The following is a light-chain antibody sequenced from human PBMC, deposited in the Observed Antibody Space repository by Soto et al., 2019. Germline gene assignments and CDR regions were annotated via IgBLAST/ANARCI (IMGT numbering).Light chain of an antibody. CDR1: QNIDNY. CDR2: AAF. V-gene: IGKV1-39*01. Sequence: GDRVTITCRASQNIDNYLNSYQQKPRKAPKLLIYAAFSLHSGSTSRFSGSGSGTDFKLTISSLQPEDFATYYGQQGSTNRWTFGQGTKVEIK. CDR3: QQGSTNRWT. J-gene: IGKJ1*01.